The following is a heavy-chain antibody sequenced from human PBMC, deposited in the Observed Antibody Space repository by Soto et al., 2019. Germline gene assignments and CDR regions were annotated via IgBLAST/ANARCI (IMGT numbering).Heavy chain of an antibody. CDR3: ARNDYSAPFRWFDP. CDR1: GGSISSGGYY. J-gene: IGHJ5*02. CDR2: IYYSGST. Sequence: SETLSLTCTVSGGSISSGGYYWSWIRQHPGKGLEWIGYIYYSGSTYYNPSLKSRVTISVDTSKNQFSLKLSSVTAADTAVYYCARNDYSAPFRWFDPWGQGTLVTV. D-gene: IGHD4-17*01. V-gene: IGHV4-31*03.